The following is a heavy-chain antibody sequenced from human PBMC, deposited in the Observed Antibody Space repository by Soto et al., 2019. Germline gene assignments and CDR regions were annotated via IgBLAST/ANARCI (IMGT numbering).Heavy chain of an antibody. V-gene: IGHV4-39*01. CDR3: ARLHSHSHRSAHYPVFEP. CDR2: VYYRGST. Sequence: PSETLSLTCSVSGGSVSSVTYYWAWIRQPPGKGLEWVATVYYRGSTYYNPSLKSRVTISVDTSKNQFSLKLSSVTAADTAMYYCARLHSHSHRSAHYPVFEPWGQRTQVTVSS. J-gene: IGHJ4*02. D-gene: IGHD3-3*01. CDR1: GGSVSSVTYY.